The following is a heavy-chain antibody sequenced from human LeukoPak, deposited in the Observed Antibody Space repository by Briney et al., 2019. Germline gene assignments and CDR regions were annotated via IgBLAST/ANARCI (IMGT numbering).Heavy chain of an antibody. D-gene: IGHD6-19*01. CDR1: GDSISSYY. CDR3: ARDGIAVAGSYWYFDL. Sequence: SETLSLTCTVSGDSISSYYWSWIRQPPGKGLEWIGYIYYSGSTNCNPSPKSRVTISVDTSKNQFSLKLSSVTAADTAVYYCARDGIAVAGSYWYFDLWGRGTLVTVSS. CDR2: IYYSGST. V-gene: IGHV4-59*01. J-gene: IGHJ2*01.